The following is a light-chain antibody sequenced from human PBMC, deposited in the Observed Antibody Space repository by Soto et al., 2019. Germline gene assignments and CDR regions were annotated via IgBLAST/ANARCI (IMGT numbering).Light chain of an antibody. CDR2: VAS. J-gene: IGKJ2*01. CDR1: QGISSY. CDR3: QQLNSYPLT. V-gene: IGKV1-9*01. Sequence: DIQLTQSPSFLSASVGDRVTITCRASQGISSYLAWFQQKPGKAPNLLIYVASTLQSGVPSRFSGSGSGTEFTLTISSLQPVDFATYYCQQLNSYPLTFGQGTKLEIK.